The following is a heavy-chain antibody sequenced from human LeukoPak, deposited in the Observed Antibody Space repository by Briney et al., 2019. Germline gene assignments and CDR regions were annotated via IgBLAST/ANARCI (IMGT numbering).Heavy chain of an antibody. Sequence: PSETLSLTCTVSGGSISSYYWSWIRQPPGKGLEWIGYIYYSGSTNYNPSLKSRVTISVDTSKNQFSLKLSSVTAADTAVYYCAGQYYDFPIDPWGQGTLVTVPS. CDR3: AGQYYDFPIDP. D-gene: IGHD3-3*01. CDR2: IYYSGST. CDR1: GGSISSYY. J-gene: IGHJ5*02. V-gene: IGHV4-59*08.